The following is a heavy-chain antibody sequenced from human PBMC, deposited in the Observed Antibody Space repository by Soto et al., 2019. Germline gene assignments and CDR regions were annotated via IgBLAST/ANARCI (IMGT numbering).Heavy chain of an antibody. CDR3: AREPYGSGKNFFDY. V-gene: IGHV3-74*01. D-gene: IGHD3-10*01. J-gene: IGHJ4*02. Sequence: GGSLRLSCAVSGFTFSNYWMHWVRQAPGKGLVWVSRINSDGSSTSYADSVKGRFTISRDNAKNTLYLQMNSLRAEDTAVYYCAREPYGSGKNFFDYWGQGTLVTVSS. CDR2: INSDGSST. CDR1: GFTFSNYW.